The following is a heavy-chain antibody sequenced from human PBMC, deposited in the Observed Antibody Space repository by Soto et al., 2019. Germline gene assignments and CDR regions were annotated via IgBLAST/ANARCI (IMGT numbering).Heavy chain of an antibody. D-gene: IGHD6-13*01. Sequence: GGSLRLSCAASGFTFSSYDMHWVRQATGKGLEWVSAIGTAGDTYYPGSVKGRFTISRENAKNSLYLKMNSLRAGDTAVYYCAREMSSSSWYYGMDVWGQGTTVTVSS. CDR1: GFTFSSYD. CDR3: AREMSSSSWYYGMDV. V-gene: IGHV3-13*01. CDR2: IGTAGDT. J-gene: IGHJ6*02.